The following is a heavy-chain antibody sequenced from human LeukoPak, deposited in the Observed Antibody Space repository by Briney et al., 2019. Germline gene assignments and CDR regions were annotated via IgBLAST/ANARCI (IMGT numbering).Heavy chain of an antibody. V-gene: IGHV3-30*02. D-gene: IGHD3-10*01. CDR1: GFTFSSHG. CDR2: IRYDGSNK. CDR3: AKDGTIVRGLIILNIGDHYYMDV. Sequence: GGSLRLSCAASGFTFSSHGMHWVRQAPGGGLEWVAFIRYDGSNKYYADSVKGRFTISRDNSKNTLYLQMNSLRAEDTAVYYCAKDGTIVRGLIILNIGDHYYMDVWGKGTTVTVSS. J-gene: IGHJ6*03.